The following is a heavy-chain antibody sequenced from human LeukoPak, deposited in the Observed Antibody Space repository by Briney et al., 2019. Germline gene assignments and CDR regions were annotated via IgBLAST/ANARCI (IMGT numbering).Heavy chain of an antibody. Sequence: PSETLSLTCAVYGGSFSGYYWNWIRQPPGKGLESIGEINHNGHTNYNPSLESRVTISIDTSKSQFSLSLTSLTAADTAVYFCARAGTGDRSAVFDYWGQETLVTVSS. V-gene: IGHV4-34*01. CDR2: INHNGHT. CDR1: GGSFSGYY. J-gene: IGHJ4*02. CDR3: ARAGTGDRSAVFDY. D-gene: IGHD7-27*01.